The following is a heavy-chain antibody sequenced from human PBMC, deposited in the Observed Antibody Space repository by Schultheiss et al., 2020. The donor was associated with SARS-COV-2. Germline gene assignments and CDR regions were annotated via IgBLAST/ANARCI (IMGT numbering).Heavy chain of an antibody. CDR1: GGSISSYH. V-gene: IGHV4-59*12. CDR2: IYFSGST. D-gene: IGHD5-18*01. CDR3: ARGAAMDY. J-gene: IGHJ4*02. Sequence: SETLSLTCTVSGGSISSYHWSWIRQPAGKGLEWIGYIYFSGSTYYNPSLKSRVTISVDTSKNQFSLKLSSVTAADTAVYYCARGAAMDYWGQGTLVTVSS.